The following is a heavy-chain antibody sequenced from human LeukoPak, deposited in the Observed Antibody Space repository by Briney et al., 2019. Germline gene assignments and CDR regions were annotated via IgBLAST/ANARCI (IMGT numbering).Heavy chain of an antibody. CDR2: INHSGST. CDR3: ARILVGANDY. V-gene: IGHV4-34*01. J-gene: IGHJ4*02. CDR1: GGSFSGYY. D-gene: IGHD1-26*01. Sequence: PSETLSLTCAVYGGSFSGYYWSWIRQPPGKGLEWIGEINHSGSTNYNPSLKSRVTISVDTSKNQFSLKLSSVTAADTAVYYCARILVGANDYWGQGTLVTVSS.